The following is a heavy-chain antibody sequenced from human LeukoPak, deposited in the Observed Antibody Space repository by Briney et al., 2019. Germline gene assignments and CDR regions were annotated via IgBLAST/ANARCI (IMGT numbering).Heavy chain of an antibody. V-gene: IGHV3-30*02. Sequence: GGSLRLSCAASGFTFSSYGMHWVRQAPGKGLEWVAFIRYDGSNKYYADSVKGRFTISRDNAKKSLYLQMNSLRAEDTAVYYCARDTRGESDYWGQGTLVTVSS. D-gene: IGHD2-2*01. CDR3: ARDTRGESDY. J-gene: IGHJ4*02. CDR1: GFTFSSYG. CDR2: IRYDGSNK.